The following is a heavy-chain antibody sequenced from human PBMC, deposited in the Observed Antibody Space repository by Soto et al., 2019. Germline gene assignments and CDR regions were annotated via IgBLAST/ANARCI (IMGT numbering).Heavy chain of an antibody. J-gene: IGHJ6*02. CDR3: SIRWYCSGGSCPPLYYYYGMDV. D-gene: IGHD2-15*01. CDR2: IYPGDSDT. CDR1: GYSFTSYS. Sequence: GESLKISCKGSGYSFTSYSIGWVRQMPGKGLEWMGIIYPGDSDTRYSPSFQGQVTISADKSISTAYLHWSSLKASDFAMYYCSIRWYCSGGSCPPLYYYYGMDVWGQGTTVTVSS. V-gene: IGHV5-51*01.